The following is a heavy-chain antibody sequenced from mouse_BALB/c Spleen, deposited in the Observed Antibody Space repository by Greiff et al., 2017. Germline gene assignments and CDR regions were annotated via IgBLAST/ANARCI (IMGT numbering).Heavy chain of an antibody. Sequence: VQLVESGPGLVAPSQSLSITCTVSGFSLTSYGVHWVRQPPGKGLEWLGVIWAGGSTNYNSALMSRLSISKDNSKSQVFLKMNSLQTDDTAMYYCARGPYYGNYGAMDYWGQGTSVTVSS. CDR1: GFSLTSYG. D-gene: IGHD2-10*01. V-gene: IGHV2-9*02. CDR2: IWAGGST. J-gene: IGHJ4*01. CDR3: ARGPYYGNYGAMDY.